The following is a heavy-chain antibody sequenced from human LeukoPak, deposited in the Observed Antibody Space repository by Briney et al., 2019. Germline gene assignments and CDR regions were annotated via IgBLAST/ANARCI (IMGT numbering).Heavy chain of an antibody. D-gene: IGHD1-26*01. CDR1: GGSFSGYY. CDR2: INPSGST. Sequence: SETLSLTCAVYGGSFSGYYWSWIRQPPGKGLEWIGEINPSGSTNYNPSLKSRVTISVDTSKNQFSLKLSSVTAADTAVYYCARGLGKYLLYGMDVWGQGTTVTVSS. CDR3: ARGLGKYLLYGMDV. V-gene: IGHV4-34*01. J-gene: IGHJ6*02.